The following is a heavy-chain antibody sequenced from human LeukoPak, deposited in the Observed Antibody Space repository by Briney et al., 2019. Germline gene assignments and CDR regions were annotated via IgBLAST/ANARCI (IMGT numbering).Heavy chain of an antibody. J-gene: IGHJ6*02. D-gene: IGHD2-2*01. CDR3: ARDRGYCSSTSCPYCYYGMDV. CDR2: ISYDGSNK. V-gene: IGHV3-30*04. Sequence: PGGSLRLSCAASGFSNYAMHWVRQAPGKELEWVAVISYDGSNKYYAGSVKGRFTISRDNSKNTLYLQMNSLRAEDTAVYYCARDRGYCSSTSCPYCYYGMDVWGQGTTVTVSS. CDR1: GFSNYA.